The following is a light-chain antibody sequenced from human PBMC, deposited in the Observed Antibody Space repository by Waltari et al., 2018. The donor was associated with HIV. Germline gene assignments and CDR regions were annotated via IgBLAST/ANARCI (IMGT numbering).Light chain of an antibody. CDR2: DID. Sequence: QTVVTQEPSLTVSPGGTVTLTCASSTGAVTSDYYANWFQQKPGQAPRPLIYDIDHKHSWTPAWLSGSALGGKAALALSAVQAEDEAEYYCLLYDGGAWVCGGGTKLTVL. CDR1: TGAVTSDYY. CDR3: LLYDGGAWV. V-gene: IGLV7-43*01. J-gene: IGLJ3*02.